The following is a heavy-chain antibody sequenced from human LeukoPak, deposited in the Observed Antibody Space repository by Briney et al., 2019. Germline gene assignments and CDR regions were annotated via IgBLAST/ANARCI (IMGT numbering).Heavy chain of an antibody. CDR1: GFTFSNYA. D-gene: IGHD3-10*01. J-gene: IGHJ6*02. Sequence: GGSLRLSCVASGFTFSNYAMTWVRQAPGKGLEWVSGISGSGGTIYYADSVKGRFTISRDNSKNTLYLQMNSLRAEDTAVYYCAKDLSYGSGSYWSGGAKFFYGMDVWGQGTTVIVSS. CDR3: AKDLSYGSGSYWSGGAKFFYGMDV. V-gene: IGHV3-23*01. CDR2: ISGSGGTI.